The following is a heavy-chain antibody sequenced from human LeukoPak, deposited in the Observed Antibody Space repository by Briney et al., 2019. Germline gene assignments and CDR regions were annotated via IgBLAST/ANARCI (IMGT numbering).Heavy chain of an antibody. Sequence: ASVTVSCKASGYTFTSYYMHWVRQAPGQGLEWMGIINPSGGSTSYAQKFQGRVTMTRDTSTSTVYMELSSLRSEDTAVYYCARAYCGGDCYSQLFDYWGQGTLVTVSS. CDR3: ARAYCGGDCYSQLFDY. CDR2: INPSGGST. J-gene: IGHJ4*02. D-gene: IGHD2-21*02. V-gene: IGHV1-46*01. CDR1: GYTFTSYY.